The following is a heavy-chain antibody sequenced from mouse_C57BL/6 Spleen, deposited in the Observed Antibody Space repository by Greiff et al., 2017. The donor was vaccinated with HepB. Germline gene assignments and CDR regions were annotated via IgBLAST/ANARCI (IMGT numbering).Heavy chain of an antibody. V-gene: IGHV5-4*01. Sequence: EVMLVESGGGLVKPGGSLKLSCAASGFTFSSYAMSWVRQTPEKRLEWVATISDGGSYTYYPDNVKGRFTISRDNAKNNLYLQMSHLKSEDTAMYYCAREDDGYYVFFAYWGQGTLVTVSA. CDR2: ISDGGSYT. CDR1: GFTFSSYA. D-gene: IGHD2-3*01. J-gene: IGHJ3*01. CDR3: AREDDGYYVFFAY.